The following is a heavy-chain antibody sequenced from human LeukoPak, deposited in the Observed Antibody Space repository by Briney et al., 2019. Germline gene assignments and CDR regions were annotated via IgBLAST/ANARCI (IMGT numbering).Heavy chain of an antibody. CDR1: GGSMSSYY. D-gene: IGHD5-24*01. V-gene: IGHV4-59*08. Sequence: PSETLSLTCTVSGGSMSSYYWSWIRQPPGKGLEWIGYIYYSGSTKYNPSLKSRVTISVDTPKNQFSLKLSPVTAADTAVYYCARGARAGYNLEPFDYWGQGTLVTVSS. CDR3: ARGARAGYNLEPFDY. CDR2: IYYSGST. J-gene: IGHJ4*02.